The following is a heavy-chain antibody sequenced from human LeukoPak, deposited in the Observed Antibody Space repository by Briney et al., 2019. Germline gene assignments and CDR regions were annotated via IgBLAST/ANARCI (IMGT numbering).Heavy chain of an antibody. CDR3: AKSPDYSNYVAIDY. CDR1: GFTFSSYW. Sequence: PGGSLRLSCAASGFTFSSYWMHWVRQAPGKGLVWVSRINSDGSSTSYADSVKGRFTISRDNAKNTLYLQMNSLRAEDTAVYYCAKSPDYSNYVAIDYWGQGTLVTVST. J-gene: IGHJ4*02. D-gene: IGHD4-11*01. CDR2: INSDGSST. V-gene: IGHV3-74*01.